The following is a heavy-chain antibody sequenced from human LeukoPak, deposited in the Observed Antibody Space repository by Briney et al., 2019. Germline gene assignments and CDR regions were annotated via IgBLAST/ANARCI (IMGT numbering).Heavy chain of an antibody. D-gene: IGHD6-19*01. CDR3: AKDLLGQWPTVFDY. J-gene: IGHJ4*02. V-gene: IGHV3-7*01. Sequence: GGSLRLSCAASGFTFSSYWMTWVRQTPGKGLEWVANIKQDGSEKYYVDSVKGRFTISRDNAKNSLYLQMNSLRAEDTAVYYCAKDLLGQWPTVFDYWGQGTLVTVSS. CDR1: GFTFSSYW. CDR2: IKQDGSEK.